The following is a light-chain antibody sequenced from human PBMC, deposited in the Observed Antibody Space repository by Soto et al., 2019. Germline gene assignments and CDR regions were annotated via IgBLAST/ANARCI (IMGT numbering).Light chain of an antibody. Sequence: EIVLTQSPGTLSLSPGERTTLSCRASQSVTSNYLAWYQQKPGQAPRLLIYVASSRAAGIPDRFSGSGSGTDFTLTISRLEPEDFAVYYCQSYGSSPRITFGQGTRLEIK. CDR3: QSYGSSPRIT. V-gene: IGKV3-20*01. CDR1: QSVTSNY. CDR2: VAS. J-gene: IGKJ5*01.